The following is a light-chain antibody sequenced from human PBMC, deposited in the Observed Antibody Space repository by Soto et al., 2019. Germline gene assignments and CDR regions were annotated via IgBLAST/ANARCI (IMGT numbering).Light chain of an antibody. Sequence: DTQMTQSPSTLSASVGDTVTITCRARQNINNWLAWYQQKPEKVPKLLIYGAYTLEDGVPSRFSGSRSGTESNLTINSLQPDDFATYYCQRYDGYFGKGTKLEIK. V-gene: IGKV1-5*01. CDR1: QNINNW. CDR3: QRYDGY. CDR2: GAY. J-gene: IGKJ2*01.